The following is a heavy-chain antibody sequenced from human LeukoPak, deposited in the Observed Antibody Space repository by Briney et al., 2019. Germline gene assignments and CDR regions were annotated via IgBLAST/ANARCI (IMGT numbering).Heavy chain of an antibody. CDR1: GGSISSYY. V-gene: IGHV4-38-2*02. CDR2: IYHSGNT. J-gene: IGHJ4*02. CDR3: ARAGYGDSDFDY. Sequence: NPSETLSLTCTVSGGSISSYYWSWIRQPPGKGLEWIGSIYHSGNTYYNPSLKSRVTISVDTSKNQFSLKLNSVTAADTAVYYCARAGYGDSDFDYWGQGTLVTVSS. D-gene: IGHD4-17*01.